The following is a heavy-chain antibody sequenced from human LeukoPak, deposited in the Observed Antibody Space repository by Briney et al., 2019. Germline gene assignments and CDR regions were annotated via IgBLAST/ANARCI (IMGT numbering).Heavy chain of an antibody. J-gene: IGHJ6*02. CDR1: GFTFSSYA. Sequence: PGGSLRLSCAASGFTFSSYAMSWVRQAPGRGLEWVANIKQDGSEKYYVDSVKGRFTISRDNAKNSLYLQMNSLRAEDTAVYYCAREGAAGTYRAYYYYYGMDVWGQGTTVTVSS. D-gene: IGHD6-13*01. CDR2: IKQDGSEK. CDR3: AREGAAGTYRAYYYYYGMDV. V-gene: IGHV3-7*01.